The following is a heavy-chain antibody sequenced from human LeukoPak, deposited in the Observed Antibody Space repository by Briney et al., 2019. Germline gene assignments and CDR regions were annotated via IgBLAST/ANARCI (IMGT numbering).Heavy chain of an antibody. Sequence: PGGSLRLSCAASGFTVSSNYMSWVRQAPGKGLEWVSVIYSGGSTYCADSVKGRFTISRDNSKNTLYLQMGSLRAEDMAVYYCARDSGSYDSSGPLDYWGQGTLVTVSS. CDR3: ARDSGSYDSSGPLDY. CDR1: GFTVSSNY. J-gene: IGHJ4*02. D-gene: IGHD3-22*01. V-gene: IGHV3-66*01. CDR2: IYSGGST.